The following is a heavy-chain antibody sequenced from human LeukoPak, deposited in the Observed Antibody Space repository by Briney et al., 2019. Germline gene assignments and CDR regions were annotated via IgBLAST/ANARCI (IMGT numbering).Heavy chain of an antibody. CDR3: ARLNHYYGSSGHPAFDC. D-gene: IGHD3-22*01. V-gene: IGHV3-13*04. J-gene: IGHJ4*02. Sequence: PGGSLRLSCAASGFTFSRFDMHWVRQATGKGLEWVSAIGTVGDTYYLGSVEGRFTISREDAKNSLYLQMNSLRAGDTAVYYCARLNHYYGSSGHPAFDCWGQGTLVTVSS. CDR1: GFTFSRFD. CDR2: IGTVGDT.